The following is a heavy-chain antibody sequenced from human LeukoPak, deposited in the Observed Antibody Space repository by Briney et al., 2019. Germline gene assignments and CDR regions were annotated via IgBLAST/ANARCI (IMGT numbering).Heavy chain of an antibody. Sequence: GASVKVSCKASGYTFTGYYMHWVRQAPGQGLEWMGWINPNSGGTNYAQKFQGRVTMTRDTSISTAYMELSRLRSDDTAVYYCARDGSYSSSLFYFDYWGQGTLSPSPQ. J-gene: IGHJ4*02. CDR3: ARDGSYSSSLFYFDY. CDR2: INPNSGGT. V-gene: IGHV1-2*02. CDR1: GYTFTGYY. D-gene: IGHD6-6*01.